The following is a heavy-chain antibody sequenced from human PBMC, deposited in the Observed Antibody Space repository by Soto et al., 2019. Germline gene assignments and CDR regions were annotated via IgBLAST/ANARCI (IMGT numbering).Heavy chain of an antibody. CDR1: GVTFSTYT. CDR2: ISGGGGST. D-gene: IGHD2-2*01. CDR3: AKVTDAH. J-gene: IGHJ4*02. V-gene: IGHV3-23*01. Sequence: EVRLLESGGGLLQPGGSLRLSCAASGVTFSTYTLSWVRQAPEKGVEWVSTISGGGGSTYYADSVKGRFTISGDNSKNKMYLTMNSLRAEDTAVYDCAKVTDAHWGQGTLVTVSS.